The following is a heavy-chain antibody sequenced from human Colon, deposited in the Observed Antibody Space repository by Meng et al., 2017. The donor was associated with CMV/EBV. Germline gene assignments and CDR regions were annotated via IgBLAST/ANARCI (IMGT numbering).Heavy chain of an antibody. CDR1: GDTFRTQT. J-gene: IGHJ5*01. CDR3: ARRVSTLGGIINIGGLGFDS. Sequence: SVKVSCKGSGDTFRTQTVNWVRQAPGQGLEWLGGFIPVLDRPKYGQQVQGRLTITADESTSTAYMELSGLRLEDTAIYYCARRVSTLGGIINIGGLGFDSWGQGTLVTVSS. V-gene: IGHV1-69*10. CDR2: FIPVLDRP. D-gene: IGHD3-16*01.